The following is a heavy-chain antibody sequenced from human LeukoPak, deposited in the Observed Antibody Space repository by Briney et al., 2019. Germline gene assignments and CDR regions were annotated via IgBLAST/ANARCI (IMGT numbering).Heavy chain of an antibody. D-gene: IGHD3-3*01. V-gene: IGHV4-4*02. CDR2: IYHSGST. J-gene: IGHJ6*02. CDR1: GGSISSSNW. CDR3: ARDSGNFWSGYYSRNYYFGMDV. Sequence: PSETLSLTCAVSGGSISSSNWWSWVRQPPGKGLEWIGEIYHSGSTNYNLSLKSRVTISVDKSKNQFSLKLSSATAADTAVYYCARDSGNFWSGYYSRNYYFGMDVWGQGTTVTVSS.